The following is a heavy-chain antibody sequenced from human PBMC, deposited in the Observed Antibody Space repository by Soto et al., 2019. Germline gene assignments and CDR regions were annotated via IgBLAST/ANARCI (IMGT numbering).Heavy chain of an antibody. CDR3: AQIRPRVWGGGY. CDR1: GGSISSSSYY. CDR2: IYYSGST. V-gene: IGHV4-39*01. D-gene: IGHD1-26*01. Sequence: SETLSLTCTVFGGSISSSSYYWGWIRQPPGKGLEWIGSIYYSGSTYYNPSLKSRVTISVDTSKNQFSLKLSSVTAADTAVYYCAQIRPRVWGGGYWGQGTLVTVS. J-gene: IGHJ4*02.